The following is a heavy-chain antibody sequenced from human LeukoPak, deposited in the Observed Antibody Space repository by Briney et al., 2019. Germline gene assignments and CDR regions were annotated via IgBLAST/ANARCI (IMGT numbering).Heavy chain of an antibody. V-gene: IGHV3-48*01. CDR3: AKDGGTHFDH. CDR1: GFTFRTSG. Sequence: PGGSLRLSCAASGFTFRTSGMSWGRQAPGKGLEWVSYISSSGTTISYAQSVKDRFTITRDNAQNSLTLHMNTLRADDTAVYYCAKDGGTHFDHWGQGTLVTVSS. CDR2: ISSSGTTI. D-gene: IGHD1-26*01. J-gene: IGHJ4*02.